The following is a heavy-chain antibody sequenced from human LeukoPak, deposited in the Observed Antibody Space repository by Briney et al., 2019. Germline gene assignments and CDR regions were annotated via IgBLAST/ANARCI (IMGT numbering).Heavy chain of an antibody. V-gene: IGHV4-4*02. J-gene: IGHJ4*02. Sequence: SGTLSLTCGVSGXSIISSNWWSWVRQPPGKGLEWIGEIYHSGSTNYNPSLKSRVTISVDKSKSQFSLELTSVTAADTALYYCARGGYCSSTSCYVFDSWGQGTLVTVSS. D-gene: IGHD2-2*01. CDR2: IYHSGST. CDR3: ARGGYCSSTSCYVFDS. CDR1: GXSIISSNW.